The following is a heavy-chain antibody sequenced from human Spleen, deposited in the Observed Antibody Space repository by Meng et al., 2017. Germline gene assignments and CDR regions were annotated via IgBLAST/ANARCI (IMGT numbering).Heavy chain of an antibody. CDR3: ARGSNYYDSNGYSGFDP. CDR2: MNPNSGNT. D-gene: IGHD3-22*01. CDR1: GYTFTSYD. Sequence: GLRVQSGAGVKKPGASVKVSCKASGYTFTSYDINWVRQATGQGLEWMGWMNPNSGNTGYAQKFQGRVTITRNTSISTAYMELSSLRSEDTAVYYCARGSNYYDSNGYSGFDPWGQGTLVTVSS. J-gene: IGHJ5*02. V-gene: IGHV1-8*03.